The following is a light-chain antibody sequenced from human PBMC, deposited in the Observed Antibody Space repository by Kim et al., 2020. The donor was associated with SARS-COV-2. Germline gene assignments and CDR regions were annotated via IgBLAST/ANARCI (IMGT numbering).Light chain of an antibody. CDR1: QSICTR. CDR2: AAS. J-gene: IGKJ4*01. V-gene: IGKV1-39*01. Sequence: DIQMTQSPSSLAASVGDRVTIACRASQSICTRLNWYQQRPGKAPKLLIYAASSLQSGVPSRFSGSGSGTDFTLTISSLQPEDFATYYCQQSHSTPWLTFGGGTKVDIK. CDR3: QQSHSTPWLT.